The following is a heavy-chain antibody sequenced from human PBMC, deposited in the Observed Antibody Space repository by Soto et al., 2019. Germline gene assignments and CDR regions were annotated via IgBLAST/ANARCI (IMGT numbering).Heavy chain of an antibody. D-gene: IGHD3-10*01. Sequence: SETLSLTCTVSGGSISRYYWSWIRQPAGKGLEWIGRIYSSGSTNYNTSLKSRVTMSVDTSKNQFSLKLGSVTAADTAVYFCVRIGSGGAPDYWGQGTLVTVSS. CDR3: VRIGSGGAPDY. CDR2: IYSSGST. J-gene: IGHJ4*02. CDR1: GGSISRYY. V-gene: IGHV4-4*07.